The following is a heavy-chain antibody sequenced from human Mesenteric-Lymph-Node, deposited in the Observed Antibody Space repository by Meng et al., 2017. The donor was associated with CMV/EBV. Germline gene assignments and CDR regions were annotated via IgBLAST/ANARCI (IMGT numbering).Heavy chain of an antibody. CDR3: ARDGDYYDSSGYNPFDY. CDR1: GGSISSSSYY. D-gene: IGHD3-22*01. J-gene: IGHJ4*02. V-gene: IGHV4-39*07. CDR2: IYYSGST. Sequence: QLQLQESGPGLVKPSETLSITCTVAGGSISSSSYYWGWIRQPPGKGLEWIGSIYYSGSTYYKPSLKSRVTISVDTSKNQFSLKLSSVTAADTAVYYCARDGDYYDSSGYNPFDYWGQGTLVTVSS.